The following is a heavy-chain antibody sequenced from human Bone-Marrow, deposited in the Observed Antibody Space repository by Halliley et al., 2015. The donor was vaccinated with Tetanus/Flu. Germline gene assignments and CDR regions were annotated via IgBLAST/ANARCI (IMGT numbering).Heavy chain of an antibody. CDR3: TPFDY. Sequence: RQAAGKGLEYVSAISPDGRKTYYVDSVRGRFTISRDNSRNTVYLQMSNLSPEDTAVYYCTPFDYWGPGTLVTVSS. J-gene: IGHJ4*02. CDR2: ISPDGRKT. V-gene: IGHV3-64D*06.